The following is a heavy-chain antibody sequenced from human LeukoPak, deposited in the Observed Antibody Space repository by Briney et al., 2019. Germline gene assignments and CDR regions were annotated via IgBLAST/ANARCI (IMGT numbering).Heavy chain of an antibody. CDR1: GGTFSSYA. J-gene: IGHJ4*02. D-gene: IGHD1-26*01. V-gene: IGHV1-69*05. CDR3: ARDGRELLPSY. Sequence: ASVKVPCKASGGTFSSYAISWVRQAPGQGLEWMGGIIPIFGTANYAQKFQGRVTITTDESTSTAYMELSSLRSEDTAVYYCARDGRELLPSYWGQGTLVTVSS. CDR2: IIPIFGTA.